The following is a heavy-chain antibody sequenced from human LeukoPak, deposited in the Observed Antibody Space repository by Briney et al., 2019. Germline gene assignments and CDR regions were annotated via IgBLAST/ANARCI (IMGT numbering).Heavy chain of an antibody. J-gene: IGHJ4*02. CDR1: GFTFSSYA. V-gene: IGHV3-23*01. CDR2: ISGSGGST. D-gene: IGHD3-3*01. Sequence: PGGSLRLSCAASGFTFSSYAMSWVRQAPGKGLEWVSAISGSGGSTYYADSVKGRFTISRDNSKNTLYLQMNSLRAEDTAVYYCAKVQTGTIFGVAIPPSFDYWGQGTLVTVSS. CDR3: AKVQTGTIFGVAIPPSFDY.